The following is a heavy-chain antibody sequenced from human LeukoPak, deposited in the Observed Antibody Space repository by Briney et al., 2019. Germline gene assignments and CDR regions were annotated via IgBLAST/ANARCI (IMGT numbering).Heavy chain of an antibody. CDR2: ISYDGSNK. D-gene: IGHD3-3*01. CDR1: GFTFSSYG. Sequence: GGSLRLSCAASGFTFSSYGMHWVRQAPGKGLEWVAVISYDGSNKYYADSVKGRFTISRDNSKNTLYLQMNSLRAEDTAVYYCAKDGKYYDFWSGYYSRYYYYYYMDVWGKGTTVTVSS. V-gene: IGHV3-30*18. CDR3: AKDGKYYDFWSGYYSRYYYYYYMDV. J-gene: IGHJ6*03.